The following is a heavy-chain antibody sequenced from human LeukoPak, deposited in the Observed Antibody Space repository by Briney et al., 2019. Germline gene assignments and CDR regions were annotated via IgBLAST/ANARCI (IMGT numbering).Heavy chain of an antibody. CDR3: ATKLELPAHNWFDP. CDR1: GGTFSSYA. Sequence: ASVKVSCKASGGTFSSYAISWVRQAPGQGLEWMGGIIPIFGTANYAQKFQGRVTITADESTSTAYMELSSLRSEDTAVYYCATKLELPAHNWFDPWGQGTLVTVSS. D-gene: IGHD1-7*01. J-gene: IGHJ5*02. V-gene: IGHV1-69*13. CDR2: IIPIFGTA.